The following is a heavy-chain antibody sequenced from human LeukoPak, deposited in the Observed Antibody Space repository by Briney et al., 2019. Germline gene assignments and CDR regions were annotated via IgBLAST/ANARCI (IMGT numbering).Heavy chain of an antibody. CDR2: IYYSGST. CDR3: ARAKTYYDFWSGYSAFDI. J-gene: IGHJ3*02. D-gene: IGHD3-3*01. V-gene: IGHV4-30-4*01. CDR1: GGSISSGDYY. Sequence: SETLSLTCTVSGGSISSGDYYWRWIRQPPGKVLEWIGYIYYSGSTYYNPSLKSRVTISVDTSKNQFSLKLSSVTAADTAVYYCARAKTYYDFWSGYSAFDIWGQGTMVTVSS.